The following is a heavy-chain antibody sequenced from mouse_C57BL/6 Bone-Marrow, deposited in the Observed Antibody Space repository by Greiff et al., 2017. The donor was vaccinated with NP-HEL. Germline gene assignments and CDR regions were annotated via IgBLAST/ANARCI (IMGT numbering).Heavy chain of an antibody. D-gene: IGHD2-2*01. CDR2: ISYDGSN. CDR3: ASSMVTTVAYYAMDY. J-gene: IGHJ4*01. V-gene: IGHV3-6*01. Sequence: DVQLQESGPGLVKPSQSLSLTCSVTGYSITSGYYWNWIRQFPGNKLEWMGYISYDGSNNYNPSLKNRISITRDTSKNQFFLKLNSVTTEDTATYYCASSMVTTVAYYAMDYWGQGTSVTVSS. CDR1: GYSITSGYY.